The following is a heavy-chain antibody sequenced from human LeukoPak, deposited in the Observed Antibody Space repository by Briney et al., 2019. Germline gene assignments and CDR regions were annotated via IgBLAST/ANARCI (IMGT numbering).Heavy chain of an antibody. CDR2: ITGSGGSS. Sequence: GGSLRLSCAASGFTFSSYAMSWVRQAPGKGLEWVSVITGSGGSSYYADSVKGRFTTSRDNSKNTLYLQVNSLRAEDTAVYYCAKDSTMVRGIICYGMDVWGQGTTVTVSS. CDR3: AKDSTMVRGIICYGMDV. D-gene: IGHD3-10*01. V-gene: IGHV3-23*01. CDR1: GFTFSSYA. J-gene: IGHJ6*02.